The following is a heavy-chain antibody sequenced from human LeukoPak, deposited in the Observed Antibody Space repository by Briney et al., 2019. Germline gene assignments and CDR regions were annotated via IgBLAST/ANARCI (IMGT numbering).Heavy chain of an antibody. CDR2: IYYSGST. CDR1: GGSISSYY. CDR3: ARDRYYGSGSPYYWYFDL. J-gene: IGHJ2*01. D-gene: IGHD3-10*01. Sequence: PSETLSLTCTVSGGSISSYYWSWIRQPPGKGLEWIGYIYYSGSTNYNPSLKSRVTISVDTSKNQFSLKLSSVTAADTAVYYCARDRYYGSGSPYYWYFDLWGRGTLVTVSS. V-gene: IGHV4-59*12.